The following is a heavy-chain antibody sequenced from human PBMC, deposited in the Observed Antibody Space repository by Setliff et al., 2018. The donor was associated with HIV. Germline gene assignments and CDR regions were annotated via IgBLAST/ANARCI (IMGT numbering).Heavy chain of an antibody. CDR2: IVVGSGNT. J-gene: IGHJ3*02. Sequence: SVKVSCKASGFTFTNSAVQWVRQARGQCLEWIGWIVVGSGNTNYAQTFQERVTITRDMSTSRAYMELSGLRTEDTAVYYCAADPQTGTTSYDAFDIWGQGTVVTVSS. V-gene: IGHV1-58*01. CDR1: GFTFTNSA. D-gene: IGHD1-7*01. CDR3: AADPQTGTTSYDAFDI.